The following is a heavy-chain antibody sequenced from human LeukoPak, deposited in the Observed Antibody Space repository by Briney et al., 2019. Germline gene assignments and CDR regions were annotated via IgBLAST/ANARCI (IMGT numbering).Heavy chain of an antibody. CDR2: INHSGST. V-gene: IGHV4-34*01. J-gene: IGHJ4*02. Sequence: SETLSLTCAVYGGSFNGYFWSWIRQPPGKGLEWIGEINHSGSTNYNPSLKSRVTISVDTSKNQFSLKLSSVTAADTAVYYCARGLMPPLYCSGGSCYSDYFDYWGQGTLVTVSS. D-gene: IGHD2-15*01. CDR3: ARGLMPPLYCSGGSCYSDYFDY. CDR1: GGSFNGYF.